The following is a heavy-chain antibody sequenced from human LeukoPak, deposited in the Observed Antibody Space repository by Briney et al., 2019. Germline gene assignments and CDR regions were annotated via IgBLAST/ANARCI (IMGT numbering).Heavy chain of an antibody. CDR2: IYSGGST. CDR3: ARGVITVAGPLDF. D-gene: IGHD6-19*01. CDR1: GFTVSSNY. J-gene: IGHJ4*02. Sequence: GGSLRLSCAASGFTVSSNYMSWVRQAPGKGLEWVSVIYSGGSTDCADSVKGRFTTSRDNSKNTLYLQMNNLRAEDTAVYYCARGVITVAGPLDFWGQGTLVTVSS. V-gene: IGHV3-66*01.